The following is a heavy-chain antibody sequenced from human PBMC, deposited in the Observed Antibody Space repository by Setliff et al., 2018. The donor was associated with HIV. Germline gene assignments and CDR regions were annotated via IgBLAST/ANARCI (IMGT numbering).Heavy chain of an antibody. Sequence: PSETLSLTCTVSGGSISSSSYYWGWIRQPPGKGLEWIGYIYYGGSTNYNPSLRSRLTISVDTSKNQFSLKLSSVTAADTAVYYCARFRVERRLSNWFDPWGQGTLVTVSS. CDR1: GGSISSSSYY. D-gene: IGHD1-1*01. V-gene: IGHV4-61*05. J-gene: IGHJ5*02. CDR2: IYYGGST. CDR3: ARFRVERRLSNWFDP.